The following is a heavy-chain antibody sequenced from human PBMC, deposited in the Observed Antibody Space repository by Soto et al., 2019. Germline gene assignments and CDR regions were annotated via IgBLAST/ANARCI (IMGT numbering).Heavy chain of an antibody. CDR2: IYTTGST. J-gene: IGHJ6*02. CDR1: GGSISTYF. Sequence: SETLSLTCTVSGGSISTYFWSWIRQPAGRGLEWIGRIYTTGSTNYNPSLKSRVTMSLDTSRNQFSLKLSSVTAADTAAYYCAREGGYFNSSGSGVYHYHGVDVWGQGTTVTVSS. D-gene: IGHD3-22*01. CDR3: AREGGYFNSSGSGVYHYHGVDV. V-gene: IGHV4-4*07.